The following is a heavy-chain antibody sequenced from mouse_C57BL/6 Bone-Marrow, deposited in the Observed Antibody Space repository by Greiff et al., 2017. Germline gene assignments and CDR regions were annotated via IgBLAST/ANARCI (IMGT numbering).Heavy chain of an antibody. CDR1: GYTFTDYY. CDR3: AKKGTGTEWYFDV. J-gene: IGHJ1*03. CDR2: INPNNGGT. Sequence: EVQLQQSGPELVKPGASVKISCKASGYTFTDYYMNWVKQSHGKSLEWIGDINPNNGGTSYNQQFKGKATLTVDKSSSTAYMALRSLTSEDAAVYYCAKKGTGTEWYFDVWGTGTTVTVSS. D-gene: IGHD4-1*01. V-gene: IGHV1-26*01.